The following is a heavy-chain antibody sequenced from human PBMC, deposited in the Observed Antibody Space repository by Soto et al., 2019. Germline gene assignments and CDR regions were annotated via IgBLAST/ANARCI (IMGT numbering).Heavy chain of an antibody. J-gene: IGHJ3*01. CDR2: IHSDGSST. CDR1: GFTFSSYS. V-gene: IGHV3-74*01. D-gene: IGHD2-21*02. CDR3: ARGDRGAFDL. Sequence: GGSLRLSCAASGFTFSSYSMNWVRQAPGQGLVWVSRIHSDGSSTTYADSVKGRFTISRDNAKNTLYLQMNGLRAEDTAVYYCARGDRGAFDLWGQGTMVTVSS.